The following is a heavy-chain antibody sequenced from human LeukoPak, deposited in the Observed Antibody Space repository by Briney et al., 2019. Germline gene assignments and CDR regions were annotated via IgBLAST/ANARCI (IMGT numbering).Heavy chain of an antibody. J-gene: IGHJ4*02. CDR1: GFTFNTYW. D-gene: IGHD6-13*01. V-gene: IGHV3-21*01. Sequence: PGGSLRLSCAASGFTFNTYWMHWVRQAPGKGLEWVSSISSSSSYIYYADSVKGRFTISRDNAKNSLYLQMNSLRAEDTAVYYCARDAAAAGTGEFDYWGQGTLVTVSS. CDR2: ISSSSSYI. CDR3: ARDAAAAGTGEFDY.